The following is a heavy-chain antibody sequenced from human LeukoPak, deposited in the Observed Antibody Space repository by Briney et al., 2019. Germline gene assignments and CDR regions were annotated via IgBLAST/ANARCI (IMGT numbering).Heavy chain of an antibody. Sequence: PSETLSLTCTVSGGSISSYYWSWIRQPPGKGLEWIGYIYYSGSTNYDPSLKSRVTISVDTSKNQFSLKLSSVTAADTAVYYCARRLYYYGSGSYVWFDPWGQGALVTVSS. D-gene: IGHD3-10*01. V-gene: IGHV4-59*08. CDR2: IYYSGST. J-gene: IGHJ5*02. CDR3: ARRLYYYGSGSYVWFDP. CDR1: GGSISSYY.